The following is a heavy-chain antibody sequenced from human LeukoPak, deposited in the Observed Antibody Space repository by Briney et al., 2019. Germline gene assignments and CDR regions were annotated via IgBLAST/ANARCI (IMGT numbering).Heavy chain of an antibody. D-gene: IGHD1-14*01. Sequence: ASVKVSCKASGYTFTGYYIHWVRQAPGQGLEWMGWINPNSGGTKSAQKFQGRVTMTRDTSISTAYMELSRLTSDDTAVYFCARGSGLDRVLGWFDPWGQGTLVTVSS. CDR2: INPNSGGT. V-gene: IGHV1-2*02. J-gene: IGHJ5*02. CDR3: ARGSGLDRVLGWFDP. CDR1: GYTFTGYY.